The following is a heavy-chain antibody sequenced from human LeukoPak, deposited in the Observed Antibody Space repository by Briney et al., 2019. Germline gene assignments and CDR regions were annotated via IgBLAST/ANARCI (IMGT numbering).Heavy chain of an antibody. J-gene: IGHJ4*02. CDR3: ARHLNSGGNSPLVY. V-gene: IGHV4-39*01. CDR2: IYYSGST. D-gene: IGHD4-23*01. CDR1: GDSITSTPYY. Sequence: KTSETLSLTCTVSGDSITSTPYYWGWIRQSPGKGLEWIGIIYYSGSTYYNPSLKSRVTMSVDTSKNQFSLKLNSVTAADTAVYFCARHLNSGGNSPLVYWGQGTLVTVSS.